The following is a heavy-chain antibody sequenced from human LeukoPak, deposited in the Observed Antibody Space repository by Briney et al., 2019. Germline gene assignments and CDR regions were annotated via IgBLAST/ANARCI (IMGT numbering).Heavy chain of an antibody. J-gene: IGHJ6*02. CDR2: ISYDGSNK. CDR1: GFTFSSYG. CDR3: AKESAYYDILTGSYGMDV. Sequence: GGSLRLSCAASGFTFSSYGMHWVRQAPGKGLEWVAVISYDGSNKYYADSVKGRFTISRDNSKNTPYLQMNSLRAEDTAVYYCAKESAYYDILTGSYGMDVWGQGTTVTVSS. D-gene: IGHD3-9*01. V-gene: IGHV3-30*18.